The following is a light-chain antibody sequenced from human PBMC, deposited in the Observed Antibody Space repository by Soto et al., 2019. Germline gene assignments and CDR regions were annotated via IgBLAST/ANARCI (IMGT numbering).Light chain of an antibody. CDR2: DVS. J-gene: IGKJ1*01. CDR3: QQYNSYSWT. V-gene: IGKV1-5*01. Sequence: DIQMTLSPSTLSASLGDRVIITCRASQRISRRLSWYQQKPGKAPRLLMYDVSTLERGVPSRFRGSGSGTEFTLTISSLQPDDFATYYCQQYNSYSWTSGQGTKADI. CDR1: QRISRR.